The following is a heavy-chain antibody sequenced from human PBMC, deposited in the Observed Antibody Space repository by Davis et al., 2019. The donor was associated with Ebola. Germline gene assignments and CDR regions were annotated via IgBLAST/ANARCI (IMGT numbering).Heavy chain of an antibody. J-gene: IGHJ4*02. CDR1: GGSISSSGFY. CDR3: ARAPYGEFDY. Sequence: SETLSLTCTVSGGSISSSGFYWGWIRQPPGKRLDWIGNIYYSGSTPYSPSLKSRVTISVDTSKNQFSLKLSSVTAADTAVYYCARAPYGEFDYWGQGTLVTVSS. V-gene: IGHV4-39*01. CDR2: IYYSGST. D-gene: IGHD4-17*01.